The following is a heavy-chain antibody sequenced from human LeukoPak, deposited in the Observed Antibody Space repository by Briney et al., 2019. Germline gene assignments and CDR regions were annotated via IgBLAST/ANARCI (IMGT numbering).Heavy chain of an antibody. V-gene: IGHV3-33*01. CDR2: IWYDGSNK. D-gene: IGHD4-17*01. CDR1: GFIFSSHG. Sequence: GGSLRLSCAASGFIFSSHGMHWVRQAPGKGLERVAVIWYDGSNKYYADSVKGRFTISRDNSKNTLYLQMNSLRSEDTAVYYCARDVREDYGDGIDYWGQGTLVTVSS. J-gene: IGHJ4*02. CDR3: ARDVREDYGDGIDY.